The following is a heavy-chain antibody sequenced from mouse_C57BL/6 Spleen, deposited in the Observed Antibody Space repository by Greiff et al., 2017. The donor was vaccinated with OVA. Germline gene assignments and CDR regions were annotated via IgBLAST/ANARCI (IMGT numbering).Heavy chain of an antibody. CDR1: GYAFSSYW. CDR2: IYPGDGDT. J-gene: IGHJ4*01. CDR3: ARSGIYYGNLYAMDY. Sequence: VQLKESGAELVKPGASVKISCKASGYAFSSYWMNWVKQRPGKGLEWIGQIYPGDGDTNYNGKFKGKATLTADKSSSTAYMQLSSLTSEDSAVYFCARSGIYYGNLYAMDYWGQGTSVTVSS. D-gene: IGHD2-1*01. V-gene: IGHV1-80*01.